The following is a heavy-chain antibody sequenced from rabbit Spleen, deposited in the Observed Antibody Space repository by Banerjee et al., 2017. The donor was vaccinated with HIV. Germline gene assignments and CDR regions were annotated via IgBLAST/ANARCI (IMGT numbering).Heavy chain of an antibody. J-gene: IGHJ4*01. D-gene: IGHD6-1*01. CDR3: ARVGFADYGYAFNL. CDR2: IATGSSGST. CDR1: GFSFSNNYY. Sequence: QSLEESGGGLVQPGASLTLTCTASGFSFSNNYYMCWVRQAPGKGLEWIVCIATGSSGSTYYASWAKGRFTISKTSSTTVTLQMTSLTAADTATYFCARVGFADYGYAFNLWGQGTLVTVS. V-gene: IGHV1S40*01.